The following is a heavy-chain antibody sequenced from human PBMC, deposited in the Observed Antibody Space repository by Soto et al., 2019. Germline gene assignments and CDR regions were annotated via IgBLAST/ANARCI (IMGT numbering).Heavy chain of an antibody. CDR2: IRSKANSYAT. D-gene: IGHD6-6*01. CDR3: TRHDSSSSGFANYNWFDP. CDR1: GFTFSGSA. V-gene: IGHV3-73*01. Sequence: SLRLSCAASGFTFSGSAMHCVRQASGKGLEWVGRIRSKANSYATAYAASVKGRFTISRDDSKNTAYLQMNSLKTEDTAVYYCTRHDSSSSGFANYNWFDPWGQGTLVTVSS. J-gene: IGHJ5*02.